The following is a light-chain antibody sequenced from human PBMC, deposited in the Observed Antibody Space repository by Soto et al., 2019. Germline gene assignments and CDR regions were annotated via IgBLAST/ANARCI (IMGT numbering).Light chain of an antibody. CDR1: QSISSY. CDR2: AAS. J-gene: IGKJ2*01. Sequence: DIQMTQSPSSLSASVGDRVTITCRASQSISSYLNWYQQKPGKAPKLLIYAASSLQSGVPSRFSGSGSGTDFTLTISSLQPEDFETYYGQQSYSTPMYTFGQGTKLEIK. V-gene: IGKV1-39*01. CDR3: QQSYSTPMYT.